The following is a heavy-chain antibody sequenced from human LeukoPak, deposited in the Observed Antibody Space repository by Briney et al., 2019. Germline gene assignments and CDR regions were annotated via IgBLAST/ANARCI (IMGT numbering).Heavy chain of an antibody. V-gene: IGHV3-7*01. CDR1: GFTLSSYW. CDR3: ASGYCSSGRCYGGY. CDR2: IKQDGSEK. Sequence: GGSLRLSCAASGFTLSSYWMSWVRQAPGKGLEWVANIKQDGSEKYYVDSVKGRFTISRDNAENSMYLQMNSLRAEDTAVYYCASGYCSSGRCYGGYWGQGTLVTVSS. D-gene: IGHD2-15*01. J-gene: IGHJ4*02.